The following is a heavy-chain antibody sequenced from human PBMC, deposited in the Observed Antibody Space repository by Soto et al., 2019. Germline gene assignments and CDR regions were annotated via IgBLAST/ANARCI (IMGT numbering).Heavy chain of an antibody. D-gene: IGHD2-15*01. V-gene: IGHV3-11*01. CDR1: GFTFSDYY. Sequence: GGSLRLSCAASGFTFSDYYMSWIRQAQGKGLEWVSYISSSGSTIYYADSVKGRFTISRDNAKNSLYLQMNSLRAEDTAVYYCARDTDIYDCPPPCGMDVWGQGTTVTVSS. CDR2: ISSSGSTI. CDR3: ARDTDIYDCPPPCGMDV. J-gene: IGHJ6*02.